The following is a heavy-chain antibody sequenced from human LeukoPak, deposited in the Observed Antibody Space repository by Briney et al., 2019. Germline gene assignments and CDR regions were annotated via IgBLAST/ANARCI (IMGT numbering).Heavy chain of an antibody. J-gene: IGHJ5*02. CDR1: GFTFSSHG. CDR3: ARDQERYLHYDFWSGYYGPLGNWFDP. CDR2: ISSSCSYI. Sequence: GGTLRLSCAASGFTFSSHGMNWVRQAPGKGLEWVSSISSSCSYIYYADSVKGRFTISRDNAKNSLYLQMNSLRAEDTAVYYCARDQERYLHYDFWSGYYGPLGNWFDPWGQGTLVTVSS. V-gene: IGHV3-21*01. D-gene: IGHD3-3*01.